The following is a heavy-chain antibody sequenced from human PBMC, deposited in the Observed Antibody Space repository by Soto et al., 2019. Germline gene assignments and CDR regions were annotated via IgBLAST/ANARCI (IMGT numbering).Heavy chain of an antibody. V-gene: IGHV3-30-3*01. CDR3: ARDRYSSGWYSRFDAFDI. Sequence: GSLRLSCAASGFTFSSYAMHWVRQAPGKGLEWVAVISYDGSNKYYADSVKGRFTISRDNSKNALYLQMNSLRAEDTAVYYCARDRYSSGWYSRFDAFDIWGQGTMVTVSS. D-gene: IGHD6-19*01. CDR2: ISYDGSNK. J-gene: IGHJ3*02. CDR1: GFTFSSYA.